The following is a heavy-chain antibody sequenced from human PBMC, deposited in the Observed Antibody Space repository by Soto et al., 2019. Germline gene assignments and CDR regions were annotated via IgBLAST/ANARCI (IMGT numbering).Heavy chain of an antibody. CDR2: ISYDGSQK. CDR3: ARDGAVGDNDGYFQH. D-gene: IGHD6-19*01. V-gene: IGHV3-30-3*01. Sequence: QVQLVESGGGVVQPGRSLRLSCAASGFIFSDYAMHWVRQAPGKGLEWEALISYDGSQKYYGDSVKGRVTISRDNSKNTVYLQMNSLRPEDTAIYYCARDGAVGDNDGYFQHWGQGTLVTVSS. J-gene: IGHJ1*01. CDR1: GFIFSDYA.